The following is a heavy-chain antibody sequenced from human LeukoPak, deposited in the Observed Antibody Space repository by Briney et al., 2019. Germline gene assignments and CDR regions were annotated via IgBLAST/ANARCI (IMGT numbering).Heavy chain of an antibody. Sequence: ASETLSLTCAVYGGSFSGYYWSWIRQPPGKGLEWIGYIYYSGSTNYNPSLKSRVTISVDTSKNQFSLKLSSVTAADTAVYYCARDRDGSGVMDVWGKGTTVTISS. CDR2: IYYSGST. D-gene: IGHD3-10*01. CDR3: ARDRDGSGVMDV. CDR1: GGSFSGYY. V-gene: IGHV4-59*01. J-gene: IGHJ6*03.